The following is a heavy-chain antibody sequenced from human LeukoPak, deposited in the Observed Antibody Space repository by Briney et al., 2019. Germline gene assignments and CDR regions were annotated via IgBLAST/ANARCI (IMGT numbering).Heavy chain of an antibody. CDR3: ARGGIAAATTLDY. V-gene: IGHV3-7*01. J-gene: IGHJ4*02. CDR2: IKQDGSEK. Sequence: GGSLRLSCAASGFTFSSYWMSWVRQAPGKGLEWVANIKQDGSEKYYVDSVKGRFTISRDNAKNSLYLQMNSLRAEDTAVYYCARGGIAAATTLDYWGQGTLVTVSS. D-gene: IGHD6-13*01. CDR1: GFTFSSYW.